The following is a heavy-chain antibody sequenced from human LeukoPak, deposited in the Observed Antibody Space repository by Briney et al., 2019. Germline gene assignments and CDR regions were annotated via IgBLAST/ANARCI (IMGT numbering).Heavy chain of an antibody. D-gene: IGHD3-3*01. CDR1: GFTFSNYA. J-gene: IGHJ4*02. CDR3: AKDLYYDFWSGNDY. V-gene: IGHV3-23*01. Sequence: GGSLRLSCAASGFTFSNYAMSWVRQAPGKGLEWVSTINHSGGNTYFADSVKGRFTISRDNSKNTLYLQMNSLRAEDTAVYYCAKDLYYDFWSGNDYWGQGTLVTVSS. CDR2: INHSGGNT.